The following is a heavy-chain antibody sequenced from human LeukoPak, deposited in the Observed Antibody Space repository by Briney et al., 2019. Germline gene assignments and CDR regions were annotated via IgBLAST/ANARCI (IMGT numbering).Heavy chain of an antibody. V-gene: IGHV4-31*03. CDR2: IYYSGST. Sequence: SETLSLTCTVSGGSISSGGYYWSWIRQHPGKGLEWIGYIYYSGSTYYNPSLKSRVTISVDTSKNQFSLKLSSVTAADTAVYYCARERIAARPDGFDYWAREPWSPSPQ. CDR1: GGSISSGGYY. CDR3: ARERIAARPDGFDY. J-gene: IGHJ4*02. D-gene: IGHD6-6*01.